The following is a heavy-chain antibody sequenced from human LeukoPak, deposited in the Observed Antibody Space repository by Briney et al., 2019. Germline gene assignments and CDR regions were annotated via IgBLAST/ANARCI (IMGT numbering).Heavy chain of an antibody. V-gene: IGHV1-2*02. Sequence: ASVKVSCKVSGYTLTELSMHWVRQAPGQGLQWMGWINPNSGDTNYAQKFQGRVTMTRNTSISTAYMELSRLRSDDTAVYYCAREGSGDQRYMDVWGKGTTVTVSS. J-gene: IGHJ6*03. CDR3: AREGSGDQRYMDV. CDR1: GYTLTELS. D-gene: IGHD3-10*01. CDR2: INPNSGDT.